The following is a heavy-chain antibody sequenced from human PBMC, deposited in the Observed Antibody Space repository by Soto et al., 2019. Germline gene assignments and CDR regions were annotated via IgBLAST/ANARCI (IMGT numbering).Heavy chain of an antibody. CDR3: ARDKKFRVYCSGGSCYSLWFDP. J-gene: IGHJ5*02. CDR2: IIPIFGTA. Sequence: QVQLVQSGAEVKKPGSSVKVSCKASGGTFSSYAISWVRQAPGQGLEWMGGIIPIFGTANYAQKFQGRVTITADESTSTAYMELSSLRSEDTAVYYCARDKKFRVYCSGGSCYSLWFDPWGQGTLVTVSS. V-gene: IGHV1-69*01. CDR1: GGTFSSYA. D-gene: IGHD2-15*01.